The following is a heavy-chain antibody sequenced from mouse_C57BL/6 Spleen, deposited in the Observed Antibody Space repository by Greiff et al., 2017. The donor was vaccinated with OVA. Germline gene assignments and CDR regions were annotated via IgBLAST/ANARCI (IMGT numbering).Heavy chain of an antibody. J-gene: IGHJ3*01. Sequence: EVQLQQSGPELVKPGASVKIPCKASGYTFTDYKMDWVKQSHGKSLEWIGDINPNNGGTIYNQKFKGKATLTVDKSSSTAYMELRSLTSEDTAVYYCARGNYYGSSSAWFAYWGQGTLVTVSA. CDR2: INPNNGGT. CDR1: GYTFTDYK. CDR3: ARGNYYGSSSAWFAY. V-gene: IGHV1-18*01. D-gene: IGHD1-1*01.